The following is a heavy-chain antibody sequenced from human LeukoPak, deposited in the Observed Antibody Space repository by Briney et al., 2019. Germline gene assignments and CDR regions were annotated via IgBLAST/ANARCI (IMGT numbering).Heavy chain of an antibody. J-gene: IGHJ4*02. CDR2: ISYDGSNK. Sequence: GRSLRLSCAASGFTFSSYGMHWVRQAPGKGLEWVAVISYDGSNKYYADSVKGRFTISRDNSKNTLYLQMNSLRAEDTAVYYCAKDRAIAAAGILSVPPKYYLDYWGQGTLVTVSS. CDR1: GFTFSSYG. V-gene: IGHV3-30*18. D-gene: IGHD6-13*01. CDR3: AKDRAIAAAGILSVPPKYYLDY.